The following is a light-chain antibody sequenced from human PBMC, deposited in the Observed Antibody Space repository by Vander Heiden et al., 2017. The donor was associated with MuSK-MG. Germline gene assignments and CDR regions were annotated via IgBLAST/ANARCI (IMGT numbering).Light chain of an antibody. Sequence: DIHMTQSPSTLSASVGDRVTITCRASQSISSWLAWYQQKPGKAPKLLIYKASRGESGVPSRFSGSGSGTEFTLTISSLQPDDFATYYCQQYNSYKTFGQGTKVEIK. CDR2: KAS. CDR3: QQYNSYKT. CDR1: QSISSW. V-gene: IGKV1-5*03. J-gene: IGKJ1*01.